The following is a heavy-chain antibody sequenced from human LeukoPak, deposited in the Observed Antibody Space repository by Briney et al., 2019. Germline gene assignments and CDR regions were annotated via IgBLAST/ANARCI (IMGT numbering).Heavy chain of an antibody. Sequence: GGSLRLSCAASGFTFSTYSMNWLRLAPGKGLEWVSSISPDSNYEYYVDSVKGRFTISRDNSKNTLYLQMNSLRAEDTAVYYCAREGYSSSDYYYYYMDVWGKGTTVTVSS. CDR1: GFTFSTYS. CDR2: ISPDSNYE. D-gene: IGHD6-13*01. V-gene: IGHV3-21*01. CDR3: AREGYSSSDYYYYYMDV. J-gene: IGHJ6*03.